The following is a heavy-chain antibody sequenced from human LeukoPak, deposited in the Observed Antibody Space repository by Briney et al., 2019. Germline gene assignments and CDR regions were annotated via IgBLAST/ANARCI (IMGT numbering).Heavy chain of an antibody. CDR3: ARDPGYGSGSFQH. J-gene: IGHJ1*01. D-gene: IGHD3-10*01. Sequence: SVKLSCKASGRTFSSYAIRWAPHARAQGLEWMGGIIPIFGTANYAQKFQGRVTITADEPTSTAYMELSSLRSEETAVYYCARDPGYGSGSFQHWGQGTLVTVSS. V-gene: IGHV1-69*13. CDR2: IIPIFGTA. CDR1: GRTFSSYA.